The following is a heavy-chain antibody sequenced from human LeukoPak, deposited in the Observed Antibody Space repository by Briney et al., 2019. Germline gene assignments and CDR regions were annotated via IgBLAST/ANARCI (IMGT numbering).Heavy chain of an antibody. D-gene: IGHD4-17*01. CDR1: GFTFSSYA. J-gene: IGHJ4*02. CDR3: AKDPYGDYVRYFDY. CDR2: ISGSGGGT. V-gene: IGHV3-23*01. Sequence: GGSLRLSCAASGFTFSSYAMTWVRQAPGKGLEWDSGISGSGGGTYYADSVKGRFTISRDNSKSTLFLQMHSLRAEDTAVYYCAKDPYGDYVRYFDYWGQGTLVTVSS.